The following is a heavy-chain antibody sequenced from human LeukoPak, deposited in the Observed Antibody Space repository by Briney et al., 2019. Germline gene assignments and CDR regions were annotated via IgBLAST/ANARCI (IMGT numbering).Heavy chain of an antibody. V-gene: IGHV4-59*12. CDR2: IYYSGST. CDR3: ASGGYCSGGSCYKEGPNWFDP. D-gene: IGHD2-15*01. CDR1: GGSISSYY. Sequence: SETLSLNCTVSGGSISSYYWSWIRQPPGKGLEWIGYIYYSGSTNYNPSLKSRVTISVDTSKNQFSLKLSSVTAADTAVYYCASGGYCSGGSCYKEGPNWFDPWGQGTLVTVSS. J-gene: IGHJ5*02.